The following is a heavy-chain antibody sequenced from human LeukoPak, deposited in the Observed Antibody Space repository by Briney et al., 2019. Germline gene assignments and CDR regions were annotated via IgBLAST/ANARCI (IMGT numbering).Heavy chain of an antibody. Sequence: GGSLRLSCAASGFTFSNYAVHRVRQAPGKGLEWVAVISHDGSDKYYADSVKGRFTISRDNSKNTLYLQMNSLRAEDTAVYYCARAKSAYYYDCTDYWGQGTLVTVSS. J-gene: IGHJ4*02. D-gene: IGHD3-22*01. CDR1: GFTFSNYA. CDR2: ISHDGSDK. V-gene: IGHV3-30-3*01. CDR3: ARAKSAYYYDCTDY.